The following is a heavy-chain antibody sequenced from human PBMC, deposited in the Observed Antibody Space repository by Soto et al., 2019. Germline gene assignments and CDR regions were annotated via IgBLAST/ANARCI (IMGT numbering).Heavy chain of an antibody. CDR1: GGSFSGYY. V-gene: IGHV4-34*01. CDR3: ARGRRGSYYYYYGMDV. D-gene: IGHD1-26*01. J-gene: IGHJ6*02. CDR2: INHSGST. Sequence: QVQLQQWGAGLLKPSETLSLTCAVYGGSFSGYYWSWIRQPPGKGLEWIGEINHSGSTNYNPSLKSRVTISVDTSKNQFSLQLSSVTAADTAVYYCARGRRGSYYYYYGMDVWGQGTTVTVSS.